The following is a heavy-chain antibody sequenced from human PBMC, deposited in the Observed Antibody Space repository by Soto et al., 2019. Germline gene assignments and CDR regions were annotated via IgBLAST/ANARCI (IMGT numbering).Heavy chain of an antibody. CDR1: GYSISNGYY. CDR3: ASCSGSYYDIDD. D-gene: IGHD1-26*01. J-gene: IGHJ6*02. Sequence: SESLSLTCAASGYSISNGYYWAWLQPPGGGGLEWIRNIYHTGSTYYNPSRKNRVTKPVDTSNNRFTLKLSSVTAADSAMYYYASCSGSYYDIDDWGQGTMVTVSS. CDR2: IYHTGST. V-gene: IGHV4-38-2*01.